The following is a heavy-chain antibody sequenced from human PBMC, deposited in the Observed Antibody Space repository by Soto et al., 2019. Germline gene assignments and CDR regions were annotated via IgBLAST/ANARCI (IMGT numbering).Heavy chain of an antibody. V-gene: IGHV4-34*01. CDR3: AGFPEWLRFSGFDY. D-gene: IGHD5-12*01. CDR1: GGSFSGYY. CDR2: INHSGST. Sequence: SETLSLTCGVYGGSFSGYYWSWIRQPPGKGLEWIGEINHSGSTNYNPSLKSRVTISVDTSKNQFSLKLSSVTAADTAVYYCAGFPEWLRFSGFDYWGQGTLVTVSS. J-gene: IGHJ4*02.